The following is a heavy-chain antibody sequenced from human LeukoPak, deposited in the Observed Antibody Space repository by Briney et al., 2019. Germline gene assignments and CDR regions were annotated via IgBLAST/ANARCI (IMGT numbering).Heavy chain of an antibody. D-gene: IGHD3-10*01. CDR1: GYTFTSYG. J-gene: IGHJ4*02. CDR3: ARGRHYYGSGIPSDY. V-gene: IGHV1-18*01. Sequence: GASVKVSCKASGYTFTSYGINWVRQAPGQGLEWMGWIGAYNGNTNYAQKVQGRVTMTTDTSTSTAYMELRSLRYDDTAVYYCARGRHYYGSGIPSDYWGQGTLVTVSS. CDR2: IGAYNGNT.